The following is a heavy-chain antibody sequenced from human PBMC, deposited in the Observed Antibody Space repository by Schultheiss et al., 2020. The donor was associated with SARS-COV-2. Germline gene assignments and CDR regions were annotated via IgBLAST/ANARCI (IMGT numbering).Heavy chain of an antibody. D-gene: IGHD3-3*01. CDR3: ARHYYDFWTGRKYYYYGMDV. V-gene: IGHV5-10-1*04. CDR1: GYSFTSYW. J-gene: IGHJ6*02. Sequence: GESLKISCKGSGYSFTSYWISWVRQMPGKGLEWMGRIDPSDSLTTYSPSFQGQVTISADKSISTAYLQWSSLKASDTAMYYCARHYYDFWTGRKYYYYGMDVWGQGTTVTVSS. CDR2: IDPSDSLT.